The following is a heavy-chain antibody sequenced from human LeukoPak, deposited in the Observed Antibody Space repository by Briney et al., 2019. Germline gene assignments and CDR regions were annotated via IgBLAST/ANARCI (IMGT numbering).Heavy chain of an antibody. D-gene: IGHD4-17*01. V-gene: IGHV1-2*02. J-gene: IGHJ6*02. Sequence: GASVKVSCKASGYTFTGYYMHWVRQAPGQGLEWMGWINPNSGGTNYAQKFQGRVTMTRDTSISTAYMELSRLRSDDTAVYYCARIEYYGPDYGDYYYYYGMDVWGQGTTVTVS. CDR2: INPNSGGT. CDR1: GYTFTGYY. CDR3: ARIEYYGPDYGDYYYYYGMDV.